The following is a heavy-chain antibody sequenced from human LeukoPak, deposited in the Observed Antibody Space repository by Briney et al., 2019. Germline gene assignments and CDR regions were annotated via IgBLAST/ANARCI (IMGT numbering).Heavy chain of an antibody. J-gene: IGHJ4*02. Sequence: PSETLSLTCIVSGATISSSSYYWGWIRQPPGKGLEWIGNIYYSGSTYNNPSLKSRVTISVDTSKNHFSLKLSSVTAADMAVYYCARVDAGDLSLYLRFDYWGQGTLVTVSS. CDR1: GATISSSSYY. V-gene: IGHV4-39*07. CDR2: IYYSGST. D-gene: IGHD3-16*02. CDR3: ARVDAGDLSLYLRFDY.